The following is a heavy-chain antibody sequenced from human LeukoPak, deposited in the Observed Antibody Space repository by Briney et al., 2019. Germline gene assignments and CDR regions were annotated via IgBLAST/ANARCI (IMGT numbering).Heavy chain of an antibody. J-gene: IGHJ4*02. CDR1: GFTFSSYG. Sequence: GGSLRLSCAASGFTFSSYGMHWVRQAPGKGLEWVAVISDDGRTKYYADSVKGRFTISRDNSKNTLYLQMNSLRAEDTAVYYCAKDQWSYFDYWGQGTLVTVSS. V-gene: IGHV3-30*18. D-gene: IGHD2-15*01. CDR2: ISDDGRTK. CDR3: AKDQWSYFDY.